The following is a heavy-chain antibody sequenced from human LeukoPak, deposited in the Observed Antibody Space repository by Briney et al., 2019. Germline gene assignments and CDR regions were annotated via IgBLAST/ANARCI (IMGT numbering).Heavy chain of an antibody. Sequence: GGSLRLSCAASGFSVSSNYMSWVRQAPGKGLTWVSVIYSSGSTYYADSVKGRFAISRDDSKNTLHLQMNSLRAEDTAVYYCAKDRGYSYGSPFDYWGQGTLVTVSS. V-gene: IGHV3-53*01. CDR2: IYSSGST. J-gene: IGHJ4*02. CDR1: GFSVSSNY. CDR3: AKDRGYSYGSPFDY. D-gene: IGHD5-18*01.